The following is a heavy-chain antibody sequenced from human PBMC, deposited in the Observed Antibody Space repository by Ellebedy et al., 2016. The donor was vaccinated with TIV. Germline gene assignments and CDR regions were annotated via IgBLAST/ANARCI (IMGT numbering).Heavy chain of an antibody. CDR1: GFTFTSYS. V-gene: IGHV3-48*01. Sequence: GESLKISCAASGFTFTSYSMNWVRQAPGKGLAWISYISNSATIYYADSVRGRFTISRDKAKTSVYLQMNSLRVDDTGVYYCARDAMIWIFDSWGQGTLVTVSS. CDR3: ARDAMIWIFDS. CDR2: ISNSATI. D-gene: IGHD3-22*01. J-gene: IGHJ4*02.